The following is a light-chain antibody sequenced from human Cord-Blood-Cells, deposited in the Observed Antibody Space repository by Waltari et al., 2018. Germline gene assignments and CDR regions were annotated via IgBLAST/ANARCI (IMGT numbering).Light chain of an antibody. Sequence: QSALTQPASVSGSPGQSVTISCTVTSSYVGSYNLVSWYQQHPGKAPKLMIYEGSKRPSGVSNRFSGSKSGNTASLTISGLQAEDEADYYCCSYAGSSTYVFGTGTKVTVL. J-gene: IGLJ1*01. V-gene: IGLV2-23*01. CDR1: SSYVGSYNL. CDR3: CSYAGSSTYV. CDR2: EGS.